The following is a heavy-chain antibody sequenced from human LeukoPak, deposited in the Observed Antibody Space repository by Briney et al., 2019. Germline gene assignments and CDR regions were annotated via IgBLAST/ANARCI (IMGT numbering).Heavy chain of an antibody. CDR3: ARADEGDGYKVLDY. CDR2: ISGSSSYI. J-gene: IGHJ4*02. CDR1: GFTFSSYS. D-gene: IGHD5-24*01. Sequence: GGSLRLSCAASGFTFSSYSMNWVRLAPGKGLEWVSSISGSSSYIYYADSVKGRFTISRDNAKNSLYLQMNSLRAEDTAVYYCARADEGDGYKVLDYWGQGTLVTVSS. V-gene: IGHV3-21*01.